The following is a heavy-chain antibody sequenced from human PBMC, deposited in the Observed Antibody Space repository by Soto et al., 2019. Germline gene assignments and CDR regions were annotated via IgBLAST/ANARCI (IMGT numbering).Heavy chain of an antibody. Sequence: GASVKVSCKASGYTFTGYYIHWVRQAPGQGPEWMGCINPRTGGTSSPQNFEGKVTLTTDTSINTSYIHLSTPTSADTAVYYCAGEGGVGPSLNWFAPWGQVNLGTVSS. V-gene: IGHV1-2*02. J-gene: IGHJ5*02. CDR2: INPRTGGT. CDR1: GYTFTGYY. D-gene: IGHD3-16*01. CDR3: AGEGGVGPSLNWFAP.